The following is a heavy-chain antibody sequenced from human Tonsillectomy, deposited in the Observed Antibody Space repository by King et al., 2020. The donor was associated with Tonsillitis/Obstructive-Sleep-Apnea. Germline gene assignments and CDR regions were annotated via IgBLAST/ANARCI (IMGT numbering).Heavy chain of an antibody. CDR3: AKDPPRGGVTGGRAFEI. CDR2: ISGSGGGT. V-gene: IGHV3-23*04. J-gene: IGHJ3*02. Sequence: VQLVESGGGLVQPGGSLRPSCAASGVTFSSYAMSWVRQAPGKGLEWVSGISGSGGGTYYADSVKGRFTISRGNSKNTLYLQMNNLRAEDTAVYYCAKDPPRGGVTGGRAFEIWGQGTMVTVSS. CDR1: GVTFSSYA. D-gene: IGHD3-16*01.